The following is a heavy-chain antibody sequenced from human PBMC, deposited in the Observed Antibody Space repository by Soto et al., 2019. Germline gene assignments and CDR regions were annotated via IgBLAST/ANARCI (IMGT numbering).Heavy chain of an antibody. CDR3: XXGXXXXXYXWFDX. J-gene: IGHJ5*02. V-gene: IGHV1-69*01. CDR1: GGTFSNXX. CDR2: IIPIFGTT. Sequence: QVQLVQSGAEVKKPGSSVKVSCKASGGTFSNXXXXXXXXXXXQGXXWMGGIIPIFGTTNYAQKFRGRITITADESTSTAYMELXXLIXXXXXXXXXXXGXXXXXYXWFDXXGQGTLVTVSS.